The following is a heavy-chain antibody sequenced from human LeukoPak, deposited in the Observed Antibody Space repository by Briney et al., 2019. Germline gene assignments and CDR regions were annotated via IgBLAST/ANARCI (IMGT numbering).Heavy chain of an antibody. Sequence: GGSLRLSSAASGFTFSSYGMSWVPQAPGKGLKWVSAISGSGGSTYYADSVKGRFTISSDNSKNTLYLQMNSLRAEDTAVYYCAKPVLLWFGELFTFDYWGQGTLVTVSS. J-gene: IGHJ4*02. CDR3: AKPVLLWFGELFTFDY. CDR2: ISGSGGST. CDR1: GFTFSSYG. V-gene: IGHV3-23*01. D-gene: IGHD3-10*01.